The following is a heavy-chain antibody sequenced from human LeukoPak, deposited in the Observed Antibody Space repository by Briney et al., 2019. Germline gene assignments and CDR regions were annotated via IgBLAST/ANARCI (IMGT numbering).Heavy chain of an antibody. J-gene: IGHJ4*02. CDR3: AKDRGSYDY. V-gene: IGHV3-48*01. Sequence: GGSLRLSCAVSGFTFSSYSMNWVRQAPGKGLEWVSYISSSSSTIYYADSVKGRFTISRDNAKKSLYLQMNSLRVEDTAVYYCAKDRGSYDYWGQGTLVTVSS. CDR1: GFTFSSYS. D-gene: IGHD1-26*01. CDR2: ISSSSSTI.